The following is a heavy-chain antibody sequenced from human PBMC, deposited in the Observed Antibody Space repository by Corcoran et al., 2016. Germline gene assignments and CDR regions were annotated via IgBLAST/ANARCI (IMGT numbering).Heavy chain of an antibody. CDR3: TTPTPAEYYYDSSGYL. Sequence: EVQLVESGGGLVKPGGSLRLSCAASGFTFSNAWMSWVRQAPGKGLEWVGRIKSKTDGGTTDYAAPVKGRFTISRDDSKNTLYLQMNSLKTEDTAVYYCTTPTPAEYYYDSSGYLWGQGTLVTVSS. CDR2: IKSKTDGGTT. D-gene: IGHD3-22*01. V-gene: IGHV3-15*01. CDR1: GFTFSNAW. J-gene: IGHJ4*02.